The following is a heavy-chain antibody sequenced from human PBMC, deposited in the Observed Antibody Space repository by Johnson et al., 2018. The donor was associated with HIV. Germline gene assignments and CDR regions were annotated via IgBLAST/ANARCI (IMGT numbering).Heavy chain of an antibody. V-gene: IGHV3-43D*03. CDR1: GFTFSSYW. CDR2: ISWDGGDT. Sequence: VQLVESGGGLVQPGGSLRLSCAASGFTFSSYWMHWVRQAPGKGLEWVSLISWDGGDTYYADSVKGRFRISRANNKKSLYLQMNSLRAEDTALYYCAKDIGRGDDYGDSGAFDIWGQGTMVTVSS. CDR3: AKDIGRGDDYGDSGAFDI. D-gene: IGHD4-17*01. J-gene: IGHJ3*02.